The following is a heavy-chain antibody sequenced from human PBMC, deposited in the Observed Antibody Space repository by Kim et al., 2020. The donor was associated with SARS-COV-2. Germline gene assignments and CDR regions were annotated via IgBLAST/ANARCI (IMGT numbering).Heavy chain of an antibody. D-gene: IGHD6-13*01. Sequence: ADSVKGRFTISRDNAKNSLYLQMNSLRAEDTAVYYCARDSWYDISGTFQHWGQGTLVTVSS. V-gene: IGHV3-21*01. J-gene: IGHJ1*01. CDR3: ARDSWYDISGTFQH.